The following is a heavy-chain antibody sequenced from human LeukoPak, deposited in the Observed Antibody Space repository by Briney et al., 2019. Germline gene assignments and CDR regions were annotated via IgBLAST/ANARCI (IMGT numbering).Heavy chain of an antibody. D-gene: IGHD6-19*01. J-gene: IGHJ5*02. Sequence: SETLSLTCTVSGDSISSYYWSWIRQPPGKGLEYIGYVYYTGTTIYNPSLKSRVTIPVDTSKNQFSLKLSSVTAADTAVYYCARGHGGSVAGRDWFDPWGQGTLVTVSS. CDR1: GDSISSYY. CDR2: VYYTGTT. V-gene: IGHV4-59*01. CDR3: ARGHGGSVAGRDWFDP.